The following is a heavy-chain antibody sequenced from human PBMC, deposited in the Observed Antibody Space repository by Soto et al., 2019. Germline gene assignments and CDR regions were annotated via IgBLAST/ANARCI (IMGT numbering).Heavy chain of an antibody. V-gene: IGHV4-34*01. CDR2: INNSRNT. Sequence: QVQLQQWGAGLLKPLETLSLTCAVYGGSFSGYYWSWIRQPPGKGLEWIGEINNSRNTNYNPSLKSRVAISADTSKNQFSLKLTSVTAADTALYYCARRVRDEILTAWYFDSWGQGTLVTVSS. D-gene: IGHD3-9*01. J-gene: IGHJ4*02. CDR1: GGSFSGYY. CDR3: ARRVRDEILTAWYFDS.